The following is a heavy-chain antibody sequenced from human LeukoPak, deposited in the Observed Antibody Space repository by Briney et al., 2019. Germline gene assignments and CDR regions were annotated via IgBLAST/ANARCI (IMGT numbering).Heavy chain of an antibody. V-gene: IGHV3-23*01. Sequence: GGSLRLSCAASGFSFSSYAMSWVRQAPGKGLWWVSSISGTFDTTYYADSLKGLFTLSKDSSKNTMYLRMNSLRVEDTAVYYCASDLHLIGNVDAFDTWGQGTLVTVSS. J-gene: IGHJ3*02. D-gene: IGHD3-22*01. CDR1: GFSFSSYA. CDR2: ISGTFDTT. CDR3: ASDLHLIGNVDAFDT.